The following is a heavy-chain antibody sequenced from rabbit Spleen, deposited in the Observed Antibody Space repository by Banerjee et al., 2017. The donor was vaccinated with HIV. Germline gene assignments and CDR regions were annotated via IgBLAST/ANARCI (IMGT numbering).Heavy chain of an antibody. D-gene: IGHD1-1*01. Sequence: QEQLVESGGGLVKPGASLTLTCTASGFSFSSSYDISWVRQAPGKGLEWIGFIYTGNGKNYYASWAKGRFTISKTSSITVTLQMTSLTAADTATYFCARDLIGIIGWNFYLWGQGTLVTVS. CDR2: IYTGNGKN. CDR1: GFSFSSSYD. V-gene: IGHV1S45*01. CDR3: ARDLIGIIGWNFYL. J-gene: IGHJ3*01.